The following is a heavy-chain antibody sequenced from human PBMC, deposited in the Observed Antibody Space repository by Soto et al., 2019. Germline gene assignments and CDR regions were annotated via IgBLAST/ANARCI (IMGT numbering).Heavy chain of an antibody. V-gene: IGHV4-4*07. CDR3: ARGARGRNYLIEY. Sequence: PSETLSLPCTVSGGSISSYYSTSIRLPAGKGREWIGRIYTSGSTNYNRSLKSRGTMSVDTSKSQFSLKLSSVTAADTAVYYCARGARGRNYLIEYWGRRTLGAVSS. CDR1: GGSISSYY. D-gene: IGHD1-26*01. J-gene: IGHJ4*02. CDR2: IYTSGST.